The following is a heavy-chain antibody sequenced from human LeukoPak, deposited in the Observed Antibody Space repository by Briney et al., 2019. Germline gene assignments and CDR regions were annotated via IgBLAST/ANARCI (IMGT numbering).Heavy chain of an antibody. J-gene: IGHJ4*02. Sequence: PGGSLRLSCAASGLTFSSYAMNWVRQAPGKGLEWVSAISGSGGNTYYADSVKGRFTISRDNAKNSLYLQMNSLRAEDTALYYCAKDMGSDLLFYFDYWGQGTLVTVSS. V-gene: IGHV3-23*01. CDR2: ISGSGGNT. CDR3: AKDMGSDLLFYFDY. CDR1: GLTFSSYA. D-gene: IGHD2/OR15-2a*01.